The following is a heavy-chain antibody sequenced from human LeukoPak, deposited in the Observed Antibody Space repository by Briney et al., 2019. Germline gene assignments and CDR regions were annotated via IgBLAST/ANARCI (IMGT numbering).Heavy chain of an antibody. D-gene: IGHD3-10*01. CDR3: AKYYYGSGSNDYYYGMDV. CDR1: GGTFSSYA. J-gene: IGHJ6*02. CDR2: IIPILGIA. V-gene: IGHV1-69*04. Sequence: SVKVSCKASGGTFSSYAISWVRQAPGQGLEWMGRIIPILGIANYAQKFQGRVTITADKSTSTAYMELSSLRSEDTAVYYCAKYYYGSGSNDYYYGMDVWGQGTTVTVSS.